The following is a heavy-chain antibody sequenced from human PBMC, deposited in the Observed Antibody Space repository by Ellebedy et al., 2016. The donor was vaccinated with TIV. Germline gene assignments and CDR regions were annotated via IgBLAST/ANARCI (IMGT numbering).Heavy chain of an antibody. CDR2: IHQSETT. CDR1: GFTFGDYA. V-gene: IGHV4-34*01. CDR3: ARGLKNCRGDKCRHPISTAFDI. D-gene: IGHD2-21*02. Sequence: GSLRLSCTASGFTFGDYAMSWFRQAPGKGLEWIAEIHQSETTDYNPSLEGRVTISHDTSNNQFSLNLTSVTAADTAVYYCARGLKNCRGDKCRHPISTAFDIWGQGTTVIVSS. J-gene: IGHJ3*02.